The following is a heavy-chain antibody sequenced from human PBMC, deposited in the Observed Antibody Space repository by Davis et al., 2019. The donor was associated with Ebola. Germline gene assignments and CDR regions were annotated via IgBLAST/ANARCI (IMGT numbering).Heavy chain of an antibody. Sequence: SQTLSLTCAVYGGSFSVYYWSWIRQPPGKGLEWIGEINHSGSTNYNPSLKSRVTISVDTSKNQFSLKLSSVTAADTAVYYCARGVGGTTGWFDPWGQGTLVTVSS. CDR1: GGSFSVYY. D-gene: IGHD1-26*01. CDR3: ARGVGGTTGWFDP. V-gene: IGHV4-34*01. CDR2: INHSGST. J-gene: IGHJ5*02.